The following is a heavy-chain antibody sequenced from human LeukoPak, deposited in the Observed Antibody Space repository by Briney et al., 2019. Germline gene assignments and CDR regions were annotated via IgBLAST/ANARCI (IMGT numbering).Heavy chain of an antibody. J-gene: IGHJ4*02. V-gene: IGHV4-4*07. CDR2: IHTSGRT. CDR3: ARGSYYYYYDSSGYEGTGFDY. Sequence: PSETLSLTCTVSGNSISSYYWSWIRQPAGKGPEWIGRIHTSGRTNYNPSLKSRVTMSVDTSKNPFSLKLSSVTAADTAVYYCARGSYYYYYDSSGYEGTGFDYWGQGTLVTVSS. CDR1: GNSISSYY. D-gene: IGHD3-22*01.